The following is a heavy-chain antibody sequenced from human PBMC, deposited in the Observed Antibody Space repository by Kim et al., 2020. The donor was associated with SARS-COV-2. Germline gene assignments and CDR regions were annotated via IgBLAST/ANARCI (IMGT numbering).Heavy chain of an antibody. J-gene: IGHJ4*02. Sequence: GGSLRLSCAASGFTVSSNYMSWVRQAPGKGLEWVSVIYSGGSTYYADSVKGRFTISRDNSKNTLYLQMNSLRAEDTAVYYCARDVLVAVAGTVDDYWGQGTLVTVSS. V-gene: IGHV3-66*01. CDR2: IYSGGST. CDR3: ARDVLVAVAGTVDDY. CDR1: GFTVSSNY. D-gene: IGHD6-19*01.